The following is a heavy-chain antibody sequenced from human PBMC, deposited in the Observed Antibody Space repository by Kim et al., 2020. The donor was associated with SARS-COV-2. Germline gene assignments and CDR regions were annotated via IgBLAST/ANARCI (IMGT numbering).Heavy chain of an antibody. J-gene: IGHJ5*02. CDR3: ARDCSSTSCPFDP. V-gene: IGHV1-69*01. D-gene: IGHD2-2*01. Sequence: YAQKFQGRVTITADESTSTAYMELSSLRSEDTAVYYCARDCSSTSCPFDPWRQGTLVTVSS.